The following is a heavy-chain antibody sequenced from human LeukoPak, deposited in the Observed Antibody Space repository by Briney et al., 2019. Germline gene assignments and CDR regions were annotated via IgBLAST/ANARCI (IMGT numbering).Heavy chain of an antibody. CDR2: ISSSASTI. J-gene: IGHJ4*02. Sequence: GGSRRLSCAASGFTFSSYEMNWVPQAPGKGLEWASYISSSASTIYYADSVKGQFTIPRDNAKNSLYLQMNSLRAEDTAVYYCARDLYYDSSGYYSHDFDYWGQGTLVTV. CDR1: GFTFSSYE. D-gene: IGHD3-22*01. CDR3: ARDLYYDSSGYYSHDFDY. V-gene: IGHV3-48*03.